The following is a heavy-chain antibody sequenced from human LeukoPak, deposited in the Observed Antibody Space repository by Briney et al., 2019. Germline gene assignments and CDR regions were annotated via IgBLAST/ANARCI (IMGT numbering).Heavy chain of an antibody. D-gene: IGHD3-22*01. J-gene: IGHJ5*02. CDR2: IIPIFGTA. Sequence: VASVKVSCKASGGTFSSYAISWVRQAPGQGLEWMGGIIPIFGTANYAQKFQGRVTITADKSTSTAYMELSSLRSDDTAVYYCATEDYYDSGSNDHWGQGTLVTVSS. CDR1: GGTFSSYA. CDR3: ATEDYYDSGSNDH. V-gene: IGHV1-69*06.